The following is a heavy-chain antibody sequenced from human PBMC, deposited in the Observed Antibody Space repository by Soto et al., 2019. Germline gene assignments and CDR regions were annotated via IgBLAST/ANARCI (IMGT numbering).Heavy chain of an antibody. V-gene: IGHV4-59*08. CDR3: ARLGAYFQALDS. CDR1: NGSISPNY. D-gene: IGHD3-16*01. Sequence: SETLSLTCTVSNGSISPNYWSWIRQLPGKGLEWIGYIYFAGTTTYNPSLKSRVTISLDASKNRFSLRLTSVTAAVTAVYYCARLGAYFQALDSWGQGTLVTVSS. CDR2: IYFAGTT. J-gene: IGHJ4*02.